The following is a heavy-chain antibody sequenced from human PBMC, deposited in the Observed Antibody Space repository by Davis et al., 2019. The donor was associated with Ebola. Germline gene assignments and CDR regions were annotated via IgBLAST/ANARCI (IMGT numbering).Heavy chain of an antibody. Sequence: GGSLRLSCAASGFAFSNYWMTWVRQAPGKGLEWVSSMSSSSSYIHYADSVKGRFTISRDNAKNSLYLQMNSLRVEDTAVYYCARGWERFDPWGQGTLVTVSS. J-gene: IGHJ5*02. CDR2: MSSSSSYI. D-gene: IGHD1-26*01. CDR1: GFAFSNYW. V-gene: IGHV3-21*01. CDR3: ARGWERFDP.